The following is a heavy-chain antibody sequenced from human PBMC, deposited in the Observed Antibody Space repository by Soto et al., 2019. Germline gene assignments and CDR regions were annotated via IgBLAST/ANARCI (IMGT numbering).Heavy chain of an antibody. CDR2: IYPGDSDT. J-gene: IGHJ6*04. Sequence: EPLKLPCKETGYPFTNYWIGVARQMPGNGLEWMGIIYPGDSDTKYKPSFQGQVTISADKYITTTYLQWSSLATSHTAIYHCSASMSYYGMDGWCKG. CDR3: SASMSYYGMDG. CDR1: GYPFTNYW. V-gene: IGHV5-51*01.